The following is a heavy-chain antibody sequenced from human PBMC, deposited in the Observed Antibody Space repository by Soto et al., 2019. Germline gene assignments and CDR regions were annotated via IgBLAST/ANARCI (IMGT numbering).Heavy chain of an antibody. CDR2: INAGNGNT. J-gene: IGHJ5*02. V-gene: IGHV1-3*01. CDR3: ARGVAGPLHWFDP. Sequence: QVQLVQSGAEVKKPGASVKVSCKATGYTFTSYAMHWVRQAPGQRLEWMGWINAGNGNTKYSQKFQGRVTITRDTSASTAYMELSSLRSEDTAVYYCARGVAGPLHWFDPWGQGTLVTVSS. D-gene: IGHD6-19*01. CDR1: GYTFTSYA.